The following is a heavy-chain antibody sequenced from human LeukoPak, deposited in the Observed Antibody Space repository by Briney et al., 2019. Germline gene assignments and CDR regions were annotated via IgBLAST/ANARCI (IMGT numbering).Heavy chain of an antibody. J-gene: IGHJ4*02. Sequence: ASVKVSCKASGYTFTNYGINWVRQARGQGGEGMGWNIAYNGDATYSQNLPVRFTITTYTSTSTAYMQLRSLRSDDTAVYHCARDYDYVCGIYRHTFDYWGQGTLVTVSS. CDR3: ARDYDYVCGIYRHTFDY. CDR2: NIAYNGDA. D-gene: IGHD3-16*02. V-gene: IGHV1-18*01. CDR1: GYTFTNYG.